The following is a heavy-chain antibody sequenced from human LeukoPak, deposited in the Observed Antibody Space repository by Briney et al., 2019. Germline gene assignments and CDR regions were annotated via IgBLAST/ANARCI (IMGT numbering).Heavy chain of an antibody. Sequence: GGSLRLSCAASGFTFSSYWMSWVRQAPGKGLEWVANIKQDGSEKYYVDSVKGRFTISRDNAKNSLYLQMNSLRAEDTAVYYCAKDQRPTSDYDFWSGYNFDYWGQGTLVTVSS. D-gene: IGHD3-3*01. CDR2: IKQDGSEK. CDR1: GFTFSSYW. J-gene: IGHJ4*02. CDR3: AKDQRPTSDYDFWSGYNFDY. V-gene: IGHV3-7*03.